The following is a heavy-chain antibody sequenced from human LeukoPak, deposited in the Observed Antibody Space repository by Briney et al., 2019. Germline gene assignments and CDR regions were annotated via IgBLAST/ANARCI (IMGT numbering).Heavy chain of an antibody. CDR2: MNPNSGGT. CDR1: GYTFTAYY. Sequence: ASVKVSCKTSGYTFTAYYIHWLRQAPGRGLEWMGWMNPNSGGTKYAQTFQGRATLTRDTSISTAYLELSSLTSDDTAVYFCARQGSNSSGWYPVDDWGQGTLVTVSS. D-gene: IGHD6-19*01. J-gene: IGHJ4*02. V-gene: IGHV1-2*02. CDR3: ARQGSNSSGWYPVDD.